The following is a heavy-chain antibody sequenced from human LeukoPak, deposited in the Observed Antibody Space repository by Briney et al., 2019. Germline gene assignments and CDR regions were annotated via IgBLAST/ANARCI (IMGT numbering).Heavy chain of an antibody. D-gene: IGHD4-17*01. CDR3: TVFGDSNH. V-gene: IGHV3-21*04. Sequence: GGSLRLSCAASGFTFSSYSMNWVRQAPGKGLEWVSSISSSSSYIYYADSVKGRFTISRDKAKNTLYLQISSLRVEDTAVYYCTVFGDSNHWGQGTLVTVSS. J-gene: IGHJ5*02. CDR1: GFTFSSYS. CDR2: ISSSSSYI.